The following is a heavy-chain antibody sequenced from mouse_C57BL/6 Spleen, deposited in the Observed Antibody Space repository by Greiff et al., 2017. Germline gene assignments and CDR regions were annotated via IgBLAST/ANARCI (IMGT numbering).Heavy chain of an antibody. D-gene: IGHD1-1*02. CDR1: GYAFTNYL. CDR2: INPGSGGT. CDR3: ARQVGAMDY. Sequence: QVQLKQSGAELVRPGTSVKVSCKASGYAFTNYLIGWVKQRPGQGLEWIGVINPGSGGTNYNEKFKGKATLTADKSSSTAYMQLSSLTSEDSAVYFCARQVGAMDYWGQGTSVTVSS. V-gene: IGHV1-54*01. J-gene: IGHJ4*01.